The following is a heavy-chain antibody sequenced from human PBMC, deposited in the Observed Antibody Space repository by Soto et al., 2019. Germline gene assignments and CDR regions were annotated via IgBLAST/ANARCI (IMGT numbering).Heavy chain of an antibody. V-gene: IGHV4-59*01. CDR1: GFTFSSYA. J-gene: IGHJ5*02. CDR2: ISHSGRT. Sequence: PGGSLRLSCAASGFTFSSYAMSWVRQRPGEGLEWIGFISHSGRTNYNPSLKSRVTISVDTSKNQFSLKLSSVTAADTAVYYCASSKLEPFWFDPWGQGTLVTVSS. D-gene: IGHD1-1*01. CDR3: ASSKLEPFWFDP.